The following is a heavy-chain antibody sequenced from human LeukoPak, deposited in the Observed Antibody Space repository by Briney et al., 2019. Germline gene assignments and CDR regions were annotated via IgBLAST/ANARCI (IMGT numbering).Heavy chain of an antibody. D-gene: IGHD3-22*01. CDR3: ASNPDYDSSGYYYGWFDP. CDR1: GFTFSSYS. J-gene: IGHJ5*02. Sequence: GGSLRLSCAASGFTFSSYSMNWVRQAPGKGLEWVSSISSSSSYMYYADSVKGRFTISRDNAKNSLYLQMNSLRAEDTAVYYCASNPDYDSSGYYYGWFDPWGQGTLVTVSS. V-gene: IGHV3-21*01. CDR2: ISSSSSYM.